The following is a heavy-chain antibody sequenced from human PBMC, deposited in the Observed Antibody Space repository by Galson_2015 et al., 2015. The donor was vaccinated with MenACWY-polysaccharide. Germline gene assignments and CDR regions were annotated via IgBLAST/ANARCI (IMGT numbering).Heavy chain of an antibody. Sequence: TRTRASTVAGAAIPMGGYCWRWIRPHPREGLAWIASISCDGGTYYNPSLKIQITISVDTPKNQFSLKLNSVPAAGTAVDYCERGGWEVSNRNWFDPWGQG. J-gene: IGHJ5*02. CDR3: ERGGWEVSNRNWFDP. D-gene: IGHD1-26*01. CDR1: GAAIPMGGYC. CDR2: ISCDGGT. V-gene: IGHV4-31*01.